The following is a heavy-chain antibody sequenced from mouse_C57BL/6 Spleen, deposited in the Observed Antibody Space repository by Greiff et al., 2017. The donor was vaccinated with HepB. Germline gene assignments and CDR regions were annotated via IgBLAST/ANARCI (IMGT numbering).Heavy chain of an antibody. V-gene: IGHV1-80*01. CDR2: IYPGDGDT. Sequence: VQRVESGAELVKPGASVKISCKASGYAFSSYWMNWVKQRPGKGLEWIGQIYPGDGDTNYNGKFKGKATLTADKSSSTAYMQLSSLTSEDSAVYFCARQNYGSSYVRWYFDVWGTGTTVTVSS. CDR3: ARQNYGSSYVRWYFDV. CDR1: GYAFSSYW. D-gene: IGHD1-1*01. J-gene: IGHJ1*03.